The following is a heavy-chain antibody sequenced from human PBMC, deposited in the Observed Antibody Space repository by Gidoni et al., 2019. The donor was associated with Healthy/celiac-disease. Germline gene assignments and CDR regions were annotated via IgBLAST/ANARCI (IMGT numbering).Heavy chain of an antibody. V-gene: IGHV4-59*01. Sequence: QVQLQESGPGLVKPSETLSLTCTVSGGSISSYYWSWIRQPPGKGLEWIGYIYYSGSTNYNPSLKSRVTISVDTSKNQFSLKLSSVTAADTAVYYCARVLDYGSGRINYYYGMDVWGQGTTVTVSS. CDR2: IYYSGST. CDR1: GGSISSYY. D-gene: IGHD3-10*01. CDR3: ARVLDYGSGRINYYYGMDV. J-gene: IGHJ6*02.